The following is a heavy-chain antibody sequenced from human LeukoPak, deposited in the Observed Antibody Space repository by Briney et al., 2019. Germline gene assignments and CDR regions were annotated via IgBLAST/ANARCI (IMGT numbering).Heavy chain of an antibody. CDR1: GFTFSMYW. CDR3: ARDPVGGAFDI. D-gene: IGHD3-16*01. CDR2: INQDGSEK. J-gene: IGHJ3*02. V-gene: IGHV3-7*01. Sequence: GGFLGLSCAASGFTFSMYWVTWVRQAPGKGLECVAIINQDGSEKYYVDSVKGRFTISRDNAKNSLYLQMSSLRADDTAVYFCARDPVGGAFDIWGQGTMVTVSS.